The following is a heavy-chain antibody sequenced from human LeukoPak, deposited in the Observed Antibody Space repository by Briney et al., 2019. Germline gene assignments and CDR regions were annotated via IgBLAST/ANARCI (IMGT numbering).Heavy chain of an antibody. CDR3: ARDNYILRAFDI. V-gene: IGHV3-53*01. J-gene: IGHJ3*02. D-gene: IGHD2-21*01. CDR2: IYTGGST. CDR1: GFTIGSNY. Sequence: PGGSLRLSCAASGFTIGSNYMTWVRQAPGKGLEWVSVIYTGGSTYYTDSVRGRFTIARDNSKNTLYLQMNSLRAEDTAVYYCARDNYILRAFDIWGQGTMVTVSS.